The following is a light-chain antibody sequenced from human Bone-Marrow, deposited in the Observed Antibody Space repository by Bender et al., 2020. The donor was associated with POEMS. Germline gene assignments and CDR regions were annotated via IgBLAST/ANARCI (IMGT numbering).Light chain of an antibody. J-gene: IGLJ3*02. V-gene: IGLV1-44*01. Sequence: QSVLTQPPSASGTPGQRVTISCSGSSSNIGTNPVNWYQQLPGTAPKLLIYINNQRPSGVPDRFSGSKSGTSASLAISGLQSEDEADYYCQAWDRSTGVFGGGTRLTVL. CDR3: QAWDRSTGV. CDR2: INN. CDR1: SSNIGTNP.